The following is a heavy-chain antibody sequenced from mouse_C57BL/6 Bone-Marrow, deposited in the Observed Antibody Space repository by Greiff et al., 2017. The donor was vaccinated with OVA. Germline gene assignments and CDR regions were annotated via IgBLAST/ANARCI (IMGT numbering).Heavy chain of an antibody. D-gene: IGHD1-1*01. V-gene: IGHV1-54*01. CDR2: INPGSGGT. Sequence: VKLQESGAELVRPGTSVKVSCKASGYAFTNYLIEWVKQRPGQGLEWIGVINPGSGGTNYNEKFKGKATLTADKSSSTAYMQLSSLTSEDSAVYFCARRITTVVHYFDYWGQGTTLTVSS. J-gene: IGHJ2*01. CDR3: ARRITTVVHYFDY. CDR1: GYAFTNYL.